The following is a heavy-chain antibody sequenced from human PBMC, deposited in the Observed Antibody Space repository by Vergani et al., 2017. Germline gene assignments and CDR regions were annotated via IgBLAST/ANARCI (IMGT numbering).Heavy chain of an antibody. V-gene: IGHV1-69*08. CDR2: IIPILGIA. Sequence: QVQLVQSGAEVKKPGSSVKVSCKASGGTFSSYTISWVRQAPGQGLEWMGRIIPILGIANYAQKFQGRVTITADKSTSTAYMELSSLRSEDTAVYYCARDISSYYYDSSGYIGDAFVIWGQGTMVTVSS. CDR1: GGTFSSYT. CDR3: ARDISSYYYDSSGYIGDAFVI. D-gene: IGHD3-22*01. J-gene: IGHJ3*02.